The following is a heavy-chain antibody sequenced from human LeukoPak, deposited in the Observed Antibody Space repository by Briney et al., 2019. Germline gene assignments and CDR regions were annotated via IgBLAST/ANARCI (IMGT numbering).Heavy chain of an antibody. CDR1: GFTFSDYY. CDR2: ISSSGSTI. D-gene: IGHD3-22*01. CDR3: ARERDANYYDSSGYYSIRDY. Sequence: GGSLRLSCAASGFTFSDYYMSWIRQAPGKGLEGVSYISSSGSTIYYADSVKGRFTISSDNAKNSLYLQMNSLRAEDTAVYYCARERDANYYDSSGYYSIRDYWGQGTLVTVSS. V-gene: IGHV3-11*04. J-gene: IGHJ4*02.